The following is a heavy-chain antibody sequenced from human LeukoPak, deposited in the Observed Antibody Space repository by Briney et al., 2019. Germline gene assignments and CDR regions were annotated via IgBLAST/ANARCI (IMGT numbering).Heavy chain of an antibody. CDR2: IYTSGST. Sequence: SQTLSLTCTVSGGSISSGSYYWSWIRQPAGKGLEWIGRIYTSGSTNYNPSLKSRVTISVDTSKNQSSLKLSSVTAADTAVYYCAREIQTDNWFDPWGQGTLVTVSS. CDR3: AREIQTDNWFDP. V-gene: IGHV4-61*02. J-gene: IGHJ5*02. D-gene: IGHD5-18*01. CDR1: GGSISSGSYY.